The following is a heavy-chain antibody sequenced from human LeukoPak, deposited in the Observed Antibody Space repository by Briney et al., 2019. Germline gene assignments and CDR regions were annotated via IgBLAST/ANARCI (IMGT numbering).Heavy chain of an antibody. CDR3: ASGIGGMGGN. V-gene: IGHV3-30*03. CDR1: GFTFSSYS. D-gene: IGHD3-16*01. Sequence: GGSLRLSCAASGFTFSSYSMNWVRQAPGKGLEWVAVISYDGSNKYYADSVKGRFTISRDNSKNTLYLQMNSLRAEDTAVYYCASGIGGMGGNWGQGTLVTVSS. CDR2: ISYDGSNK. J-gene: IGHJ4*02.